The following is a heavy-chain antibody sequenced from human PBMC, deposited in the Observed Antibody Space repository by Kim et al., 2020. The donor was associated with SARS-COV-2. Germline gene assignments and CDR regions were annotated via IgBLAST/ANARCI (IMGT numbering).Heavy chain of an antibody. J-gene: IGHJ4*02. V-gene: IGHV4-39*01. CDR2: IYYSGST. D-gene: IGHD4-17*01. Sequence: SETLSLTCTVSGGSISSSSYYWGWIRQPPGKGLEWIGSIYYSGSTYYNPSLKSRVTISVDTSKNQFSLKLSSVTAADTAVYYCARSRAAYGDCDYWGQGTLVTVSS. CDR1: GGSISSSSYY. CDR3: ARSRAAYGDCDY.